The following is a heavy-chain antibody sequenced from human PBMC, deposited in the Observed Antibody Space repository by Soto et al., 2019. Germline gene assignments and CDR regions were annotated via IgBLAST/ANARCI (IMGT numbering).Heavy chain of an antibody. CDR3: ASRYGGNFDY. V-gene: IGHV4-59*01. CDR2: IYYSGST. D-gene: IGHD1-26*01. CDR1: GGSISSYY. J-gene: IGHJ4*02. Sequence: QVQLQESGPGLVKPSETLSLTCTVSGGSISSYYWSWIRQPPGKGLEWIGYIYYSGSTNYNPSLXSXVXIXXDRSKNQFSLKLSSVTAADTAVYYCASRYGGNFDYWGQGTLVTVSS.